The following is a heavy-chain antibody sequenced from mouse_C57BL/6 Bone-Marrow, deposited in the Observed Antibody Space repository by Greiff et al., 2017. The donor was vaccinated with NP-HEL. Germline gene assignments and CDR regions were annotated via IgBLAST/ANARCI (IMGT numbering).Heavy chain of an antibody. CDR1: GFTFSSYA. CDR3: ARDRYYGSAAWFAY. Sequence: EVQLVESGGGLVKPGGSLKLSCAASGFTFSSYAMSWVRQTPEKRLEWVATISDGGSYTYYPDNVTGRFTISRDNAKNNLYLQMSHLKSEDTAMYYCARDRYYGSAAWFAYWGQGTLVTVSA. V-gene: IGHV5-4*01. D-gene: IGHD1-1*01. CDR2: ISDGGSYT. J-gene: IGHJ3*01.